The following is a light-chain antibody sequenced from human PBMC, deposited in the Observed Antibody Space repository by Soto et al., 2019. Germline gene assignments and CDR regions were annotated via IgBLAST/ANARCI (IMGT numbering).Light chain of an antibody. CDR3: QQYDSLPLT. Sequence: EIVLTQSPGTLSLSPGERATLSCRASQSVSSSFLAWYQQKPGQAPRLLIYGASSRATGIPDRFSGSGSGTDFTLTISRLEPEDVAVYYCQQYDSLPLTFGGGTKVEI. CDR2: GAS. V-gene: IGKV3-20*01. CDR1: QSVSSSF. J-gene: IGKJ4*01.